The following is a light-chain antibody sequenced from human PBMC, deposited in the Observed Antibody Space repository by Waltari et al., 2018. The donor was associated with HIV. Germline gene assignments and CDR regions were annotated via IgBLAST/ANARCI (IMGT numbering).Light chain of an antibody. Sequence: ETVLTQSPGTLSLSPGERATLSCRASQSVSSSYLAWYQQKPGQAPRLLIYGASTSATGIPDRFSGSGSGTDFTLIINRLEPEDFAVYYCQQYGSSLSLTFGQGTKVEIK. V-gene: IGKV3-20*01. CDR3: QQYGSSLSLT. J-gene: IGKJ1*01. CDR2: GAS. CDR1: QSVSSSY.